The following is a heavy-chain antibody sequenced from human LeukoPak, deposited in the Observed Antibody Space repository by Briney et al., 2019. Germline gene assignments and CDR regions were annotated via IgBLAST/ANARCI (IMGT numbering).Heavy chain of an antibody. Sequence: GGSLRLSCAASGFTFDDYTMHWVRQAPGKGLEWVSLISWDGGSTYYADSVKGRFTISRDNSKNSLYLQMNSLRTEDTALYYCAKDIIGRYCSGGSCYSVSEYFQHWGQGTLVTVSS. CDR2: ISWDGGST. D-gene: IGHD2-15*01. CDR3: AKDIIGRYCSGGSCYSVSEYFQH. J-gene: IGHJ1*01. V-gene: IGHV3-43*01. CDR1: GFTFDDYT.